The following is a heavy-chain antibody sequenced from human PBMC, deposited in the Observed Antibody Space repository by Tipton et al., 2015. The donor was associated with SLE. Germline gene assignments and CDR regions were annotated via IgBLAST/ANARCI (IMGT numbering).Heavy chain of an antibody. CDR3: ARISPLLYCGGDCYYCYYMDV. D-gene: IGHD2-21*01. J-gene: IGHJ6*03. CDR1: GGSISSGGYY. CDR2: IYYSGST. V-gene: IGHV4-31*03. Sequence: TLSLTCTVSGGSISSGGYYWSWIRQHPGKGLEWIGYIYYSGSTYYNPSLKSRVTISVDTSKNQFSLKLSSVTAADTAVYYCARISPLLYCGGDCYYCYYMDVWGKGTTVPVSS.